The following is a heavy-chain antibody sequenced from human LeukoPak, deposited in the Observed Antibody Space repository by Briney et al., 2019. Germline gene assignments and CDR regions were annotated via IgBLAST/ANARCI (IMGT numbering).Heavy chain of an antibody. V-gene: IGHV3-23*01. CDR2: ISGSGGST. D-gene: IGHD3-10*01. J-gene: IGHJ4*02. CDR3: AKGGSGSYYNK. CDR1: GFTFNSYA. Sequence: GGSLRLSCAASGFTFNSYALSWVRQAPGKGLEWVSDISGSGGSTHYADSVRGRFTISRDNSKNTLYLQMDSLRADDTAVYYCAKGGSGSYYNKWGQGSLVTVSS.